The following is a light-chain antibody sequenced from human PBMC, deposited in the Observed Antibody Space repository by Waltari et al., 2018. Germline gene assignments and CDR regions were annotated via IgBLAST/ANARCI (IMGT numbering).Light chain of an antibody. J-gene: IGLJ2*01. V-gene: IGLV1-40*01. CDR1: GSNIGAGYA. CDR3: QSYDTSLSVV. Sequence: QSVLTQPPSVSGAPGQKVTISCTGHGSNIGAGYAPPWYQQPPGKAPRLLIYGVNTRPLGVPYRFFGSQSGTSASLAITGLQAEDEGDYYCQSYDTSLSVVFGGGTKLTVL. CDR2: GVN.